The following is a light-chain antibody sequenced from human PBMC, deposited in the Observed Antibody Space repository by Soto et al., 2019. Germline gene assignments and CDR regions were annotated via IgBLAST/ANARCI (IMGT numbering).Light chain of an antibody. CDR2: DAS. V-gene: IGKV3-11*01. CDR3: QQRTNWPPMYT. Sequence: EIVLTQSPATLSLSPGERATLSCRASQSVSSYLAWFQQKPGQAPRLLLYDASHRATDIPARFSGSGSGTAFTLTISSLEPEDFAVYYCQQRTNWPPMYTFGQGTKLEIK. CDR1: QSVSSY. J-gene: IGKJ2*01.